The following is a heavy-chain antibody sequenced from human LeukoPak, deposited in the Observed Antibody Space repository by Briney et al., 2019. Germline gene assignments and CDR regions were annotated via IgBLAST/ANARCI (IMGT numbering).Heavy chain of an antibody. V-gene: IGHV3-53*01. CDR3: ARTSSPAHGYFQH. CDR2: IYSGGST. J-gene: IGHJ1*01. CDR1: GFTVSSNY. Sequence: QSGGSLRLSCAASGFTVSSNYMSWVRQAPGKGLEWVSVIYSGGSTYYPDSVKGRFTISRDNSKNTLYLQMNSLRAEDTAVYYCARTSSPAHGYFQHWGQGTLVTVSS. D-gene: IGHD6-13*01.